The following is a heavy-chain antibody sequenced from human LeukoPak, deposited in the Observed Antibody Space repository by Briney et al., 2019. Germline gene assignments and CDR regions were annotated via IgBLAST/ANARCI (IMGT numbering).Heavy chain of an antibody. J-gene: IGHJ4*02. Sequence: PGRSLRLSCAASGFTFSSYGMHWVRQAPGKGLEWVADVRYDGTNKYYADSVKGRFTISRDNSKNTLYLQMNSLRAEDTAVYYCARDPGVRWLVGFDYWGQGTLVTVSS. CDR2: VRYDGTNK. CDR1: GFTFSSYG. D-gene: IGHD6-19*01. CDR3: ARDPGVRWLVGFDY. V-gene: IGHV3-33*01.